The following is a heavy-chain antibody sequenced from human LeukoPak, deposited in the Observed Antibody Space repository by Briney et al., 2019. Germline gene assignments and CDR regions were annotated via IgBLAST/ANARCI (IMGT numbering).Heavy chain of an antibody. CDR2: IYYSGST. V-gene: IGHV4-30-4*07. J-gene: IGHJ5*02. Sequence: SETLSLTCAVSGGSISSGGYSWSWIRQPPGKGLEWIGYIYYSGSTYYNPSLKSRVTISVDTSKNQFSLKLSSVTAADTAVYYCARGEYPGWFDPWGQGTLVTVSS. D-gene: IGHD2/OR15-2a*01. CDR3: ARGEYPGWFDP. CDR1: GGSISSGGYS.